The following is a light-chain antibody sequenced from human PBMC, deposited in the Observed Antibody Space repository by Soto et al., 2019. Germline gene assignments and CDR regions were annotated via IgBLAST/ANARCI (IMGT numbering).Light chain of an antibody. CDR1: ESINRF. Sequence: DIQVTQSPSTLSASVGDRVTITCRASESINRFLAWYQQRPGKAPKLLIYDASTLKSGVPSRFRGSGSGTEFTLTSSSLHPDDLATYYWQQYNRLRTFGQGTKVDIK. CDR3: QQYNRLRT. V-gene: IGKV1-5*01. J-gene: IGKJ1*01. CDR2: DAS.